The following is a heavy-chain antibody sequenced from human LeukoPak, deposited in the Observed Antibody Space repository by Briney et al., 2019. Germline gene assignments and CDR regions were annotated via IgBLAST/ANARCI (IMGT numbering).Heavy chain of an antibody. J-gene: IGHJ4*02. CDR1: GFTLITYS. Sequence: GGSLRLSCAASGFTLITYSMNWVRQAPGKGLEWVSYISSSSDTIYYADSVKGRFTISRDNAKNSLYLQMNSLRAEDTAVYYCGAGGPGYYGSGSYSYWGQGTLVTVSS. V-gene: IGHV3-48*01. D-gene: IGHD3-10*01. CDR3: GAGGPGYYGSGSYSY. CDR2: ISSSSDTI.